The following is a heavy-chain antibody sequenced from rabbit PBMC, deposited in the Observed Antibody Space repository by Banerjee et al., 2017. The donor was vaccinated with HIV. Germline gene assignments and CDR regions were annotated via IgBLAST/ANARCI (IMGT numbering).Heavy chain of an antibody. V-gene: IGHV1S40*01. CDR1: GLDFDSTYW. CDR2: IYTGSDST. J-gene: IGHJ4*01. Sequence: QSLEESGGDLVKPGASLTLTCKASGLDFDSTYWICWVRQAPGKGLEWIACIYTGSDSTYYASWTKGRFTISKTSSTTVTLQMTSLTAADTAAYFCARNYNLWGPGTLVTVS. CDR3: ARNYNL.